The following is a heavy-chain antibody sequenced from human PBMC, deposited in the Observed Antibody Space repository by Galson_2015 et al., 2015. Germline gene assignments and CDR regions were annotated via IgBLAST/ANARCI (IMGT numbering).Heavy chain of an antibody. CDR3: ARDTLFGVAGAHYYYYNYMDI. J-gene: IGHJ6*03. V-gene: IGHV1-69*13. D-gene: IGHD3-3*01. CDR2: IIPIFGTT. CDR1: GDTHNSYS. Sequence: SVKASCKASGDTHNSYSISWVRQAPGQGLEWMGGIIPIFGTTNYAQKFQGRVTITADESTNTAYMELSSLRSEDTAVYYCARDTLFGVAGAHYYYYNYMDIWGKGTTVTVSS.